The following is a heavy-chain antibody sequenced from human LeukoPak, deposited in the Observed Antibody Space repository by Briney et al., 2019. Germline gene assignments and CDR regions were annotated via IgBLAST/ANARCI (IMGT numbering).Heavy chain of an antibody. D-gene: IGHD4-17*01. Sequence: GGSLRLSCAASGFTLSYYYMSWIRQAPGKELEWVSYISSSSVAIYYADSVKGRFTISRDNAKNSLYLQMNSLRAEDTAVYYCARANYGDYFDYWGQGTLVTVSS. CDR1: GFTLSYYY. CDR3: ARANYGDYFDY. V-gene: IGHV3-11*01. J-gene: IGHJ4*02. CDR2: ISSSSVAI.